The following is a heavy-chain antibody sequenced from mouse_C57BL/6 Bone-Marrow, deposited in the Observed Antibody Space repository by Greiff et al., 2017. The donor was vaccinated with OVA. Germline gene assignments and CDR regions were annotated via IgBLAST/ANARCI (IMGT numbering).Heavy chain of an antibody. Sequence: EVQLVESGGGLVQPGGSLSLSCAASGFTFTDYYMSWVRQPPGKALEWLGFIRHKANGYTTEYSASVKGRFTISTDNSQSILYLQMNALRAEDSATYNCARYFGSSYEYFDYWGQGTTLTVSA. CDR1: GFTFTDYY. V-gene: IGHV7-3*01. CDR2: IRHKANGYTT. CDR3: ARYFGSSYEYFDY. J-gene: IGHJ2*01. D-gene: IGHD1-1*01.